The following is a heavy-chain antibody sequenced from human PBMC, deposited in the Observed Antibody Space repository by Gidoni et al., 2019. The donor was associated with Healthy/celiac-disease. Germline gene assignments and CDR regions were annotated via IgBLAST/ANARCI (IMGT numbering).Heavy chain of an antibody. CDR2: ISYDGSNK. J-gene: IGHJ2*01. Sequence: QVQLVESGGGVVQPGRSLRLSCAASGFTFCSDGMHWVRQAPGKGLEWVAVISYDGSNKYYADSVKGRFTISRDNSKNTLYLQMNSLRAEDTAVYYCAKDQAGFSGYYYYWYFDLWGRGTLVTVSS. V-gene: IGHV3-30*18. CDR1: GFTFCSDG. D-gene: IGHD3-22*01. CDR3: AKDQAGFSGYYYYWYFDL.